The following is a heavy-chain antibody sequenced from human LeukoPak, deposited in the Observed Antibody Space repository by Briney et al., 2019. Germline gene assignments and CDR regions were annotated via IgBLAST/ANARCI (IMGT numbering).Heavy chain of an antibody. CDR1: GFTLSSYW. Sequence: GGSLRLSCAASGFTLSSYWMHWVRQAPGKGLVWVSRTNSDGSRTDYADSVKGRFTISRDNAENTLYLQMNSLRVEDTAVYYCARDRGINMVRGVIDYWGQGTLVTVSS. CDR2: TNSDGSRT. CDR3: ARDRGINMVRGVIDY. J-gene: IGHJ4*02. D-gene: IGHD3-10*01. V-gene: IGHV3-74*01.